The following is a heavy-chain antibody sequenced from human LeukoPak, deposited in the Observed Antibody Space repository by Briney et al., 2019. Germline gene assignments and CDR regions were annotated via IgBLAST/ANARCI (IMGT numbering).Heavy chain of an antibody. CDR2: ISWYCTNT. Sequence: PGGSLRLSCAASGFTLDDYNMQWVRHAPGEGVEWVLLISWYCTNTYYADSVKVPFTISRDNKKNSLYLQMNSLRTEDTALYYCAKDSVYDFSGCYFDLWGRGTLVTVSS. V-gene: IGHV3-43*01. CDR1: GFTLDDYN. CDR3: AKDSVYDFSGCYFDL. D-gene: IGHD5/OR15-5a*01. J-gene: IGHJ2*01.